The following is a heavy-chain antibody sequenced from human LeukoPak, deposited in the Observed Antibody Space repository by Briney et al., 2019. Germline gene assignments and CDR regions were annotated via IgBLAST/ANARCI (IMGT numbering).Heavy chain of an antibody. D-gene: IGHD6-19*01. CDR2: IYYSGST. J-gene: IGHJ4*02. V-gene: IGHV4-59*01. CDR1: GGSISSYY. CDR3: ARHLSGSGWYGVRY. Sequence: PSETLSLTCTVSGGSISSYYWSWIRQPPGKGLEWIGYIYYSGSTNYNPSLKSRVTISVDTSKNQFSLKLSSVTAADTAVYYCARHLSGSGWYGVRYWGQGTLVTVSS.